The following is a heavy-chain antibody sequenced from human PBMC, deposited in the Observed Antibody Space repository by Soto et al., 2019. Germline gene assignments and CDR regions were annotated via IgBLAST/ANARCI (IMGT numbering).Heavy chain of an antibody. Sequence: VASVKVSCKASGYAFTSYAMHWVRQAPGQRLEWMGWINAGNGNTKYSQKFQGRVTITRDTSASTAYMELSSLRSEDTAVYYCARDFLSGVVPAANRERYYYYYGMDVWGQGTTVTVSS. CDR2: INAGNGNT. CDR1: GYAFTSYA. D-gene: IGHD2-2*01. J-gene: IGHJ6*02. V-gene: IGHV1-3*01. CDR3: ARDFLSGVVPAANRERYYYYYGMDV.